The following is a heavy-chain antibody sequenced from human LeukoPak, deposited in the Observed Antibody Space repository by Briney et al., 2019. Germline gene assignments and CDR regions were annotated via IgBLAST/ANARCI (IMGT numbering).Heavy chain of an antibody. Sequence: KPSETLSLTCTVSGGSISSYYWSWIRQPPGKGLEWIGYIYTSGSTNYNPSLKSRVTISVDTSKNQFSLKLSSVTAADTAVYYCARHTYYYDSSGYLYDAFDIWGQGTMVTVSS. CDR3: ARHTYYYDSSGYLYDAFDI. V-gene: IGHV4-4*09. CDR2: IYTSGST. CDR1: GGSISSYY. J-gene: IGHJ3*02. D-gene: IGHD3-22*01.